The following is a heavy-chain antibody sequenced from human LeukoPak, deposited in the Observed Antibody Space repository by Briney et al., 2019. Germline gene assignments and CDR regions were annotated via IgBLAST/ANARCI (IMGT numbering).Heavy chain of an antibody. CDR2: IIPIFGTA. J-gene: IGHJ4*02. CDR3: ARTPYYYDSSGYPHFDY. V-gene: IGHV1-69*06. Sequence: ASVKVSCKASGGTFSSYAISWVRQAPGQGLEWMGGIIPIFGTANYAQKFQGRVTITADKSTSTAYMELSSLRSEDTAVYYCARTPYYYDSSGYPHFDYWGQGTLVTVSS. D-gene: IGHD3-22*01. CDR1: GGTFSSYA.